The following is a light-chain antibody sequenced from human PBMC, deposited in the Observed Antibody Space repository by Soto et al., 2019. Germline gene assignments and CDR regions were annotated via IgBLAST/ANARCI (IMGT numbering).Light chain of an antibody. CDR3: QQYNTYST. CDR1: QTMSNY. Sequence: SDFSRSPTSLSESVVDRVTITCLASQTMSNYLNWYQQKPGKAPKVLIYAATSLKSGVPSRFSGSGSGTEFTLTISSLQPDDFATYYCQQYNTYSTFGQGTRLEIK. V-gene: IGKV1-16*01. CDR2: AAT. J-gene: IGKJ5*01.